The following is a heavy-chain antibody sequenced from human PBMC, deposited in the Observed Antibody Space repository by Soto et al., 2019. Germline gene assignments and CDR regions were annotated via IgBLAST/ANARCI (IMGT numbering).Heavy chain of an antibody. CDR1: GGSMNTYY. CDR2: TYHSGIT. Sequence: PSETLSLTSTASGGSMNTYYWSWIRQPPGKGLEWIGHTYHSGITNYNPSLRSRVNILVDTSKNQFSLTVTSVTAVDTAVYYCARGSTRFDPWGQGTLVTVSS. CDR3: ARGSTRFDP. D-gene: IGHD2-2*01. V-gene: IGHV4-59*01. J-gene: IGHJ5*02.